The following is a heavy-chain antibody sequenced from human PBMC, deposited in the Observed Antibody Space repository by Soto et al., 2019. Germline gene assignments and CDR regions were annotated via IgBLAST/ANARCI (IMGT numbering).Heavy chain of an antibody. J-gene: IGHJ6*02. CDR1: GFPFSDYY. CDR3: ATGVVPATKWGYYSYGLDV. V-gene: IGHV3-11*01. CDR2: MSSGGLIT. Sequence: QVQLVESGGGWAKPGGSRRLSCAASGFPFSDYYRSWIRQAPGKGLEWVSYMSSGGLITYKADSVKGRFTTSWDKAKNSLYLQMNTLSANDTAVYYCATGVVPATKWGYYSYGLDVWGQGTTVTVSS. D-gene: IGHD2-2*01.